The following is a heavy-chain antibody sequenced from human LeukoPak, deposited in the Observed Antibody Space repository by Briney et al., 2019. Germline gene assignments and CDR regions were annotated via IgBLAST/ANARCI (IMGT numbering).Heavy chain of an antibody. D-gene: IGHD3-22*01. CDR1: RYTFSSYD. J-gene: IGHJ4*02. CDR2: MNPNTGRT. V-gene: IGHV1-8*01. Sequence: GASVKVSCKASRYTFSSYDINWVREAAGQGLEWMGWMNPNTGRTGFAQKFQGRLTMTRDTSISTAYMELSSLRSEDTAVYYCARLSQTPDYYSSGGYYYLGYWGQGTRVTVSS. CDR3: ARLSQTPDYYSSGGYYYLGY.